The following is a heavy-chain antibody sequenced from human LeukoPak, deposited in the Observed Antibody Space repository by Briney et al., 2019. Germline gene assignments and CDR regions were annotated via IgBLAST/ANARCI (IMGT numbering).Heavy chain of an antibody. V-gene: IGHV4-39*01. J-gene: IGHJ5*02. Sequence: SETLSLTCTVSGGSISSSSYYWGWIRQPPGKGLEWIGSIYYSGKPYYNPSLKSRVTISVDTSKNQFSLKLSSVTAADTAVYYGARPLPGWFDPWGQGTLVTVSS. CDR3: ARPLPGWFDP. CDR1: GGSISSSSYY. CDR2: IYYSGKP.